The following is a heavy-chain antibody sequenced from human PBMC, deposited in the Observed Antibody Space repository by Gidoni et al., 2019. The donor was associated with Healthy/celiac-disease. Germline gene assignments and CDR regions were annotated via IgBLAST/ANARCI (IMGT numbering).Heavy chain of an antibody. CDR3: SIDGNRGIAVAGVEFDY. CDR1: GGTFSSYT. Sequence: QVQLVQSGAEVKKPGSSVKVSCKASGGTFSSYTISWVRQAPGQGLEWMGRIIPILGIANYAQKFQGRVTITADKSTSTAYMELSSLRSEDTAVYYCSIDGNRGIAVAGVEFDYWGQGTLVTVSS. J-gene: IGHJ4*02. V-gene: IGHV1-69*08. D-gene: IGHD6-19*01. CDR2: IIPILGIA.